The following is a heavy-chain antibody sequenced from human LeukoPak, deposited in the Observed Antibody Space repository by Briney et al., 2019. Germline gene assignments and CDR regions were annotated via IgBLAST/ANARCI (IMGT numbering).Heavy chain of an antibody. CDR3: ARVPSSSSYYYYYYMDV. V-gene: IGHV1-8*01. Sequence: GASVKVSCKASGYTFTSYDINWVRQATGQGLEWMGWMNPNSGNTGYAQKFQGRVTMTRNTSISTAYMELSSLRSEDTAVYYCARVPSSSSYYYYYYMDVWGRGTTVTVSS. CDR2: MNPNSGNT. CDR1: GYTFTSYD. J-gene: IGHJ6*03. D-gene: IGHD6-6*01.